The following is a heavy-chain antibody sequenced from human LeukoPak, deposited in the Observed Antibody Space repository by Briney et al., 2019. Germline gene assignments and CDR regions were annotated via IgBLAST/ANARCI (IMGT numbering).Heavy chain of an antibody. CDR2: IWYDGSNK. CDR1: GFTFSSYG. J-gene: IGHJ6*02. Sequence: PGRSLRLSCAASGFTFSSYGMHWVRQAPGKGLGWVAVIWYDGSNKYYADSVKGRFTISRDNSKNTLYLQMNSLRAEDTAVYYCARDTSAYYYGMDVWGQGTTVTVSS. D-gene: IGHD3-3*01. V-gene: IGHV3-33*01. CDR3: ARDTSAYYYGMDV.